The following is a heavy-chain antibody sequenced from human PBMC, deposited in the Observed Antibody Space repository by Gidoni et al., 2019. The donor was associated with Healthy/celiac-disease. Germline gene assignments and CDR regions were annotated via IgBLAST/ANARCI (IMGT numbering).Heavy chain of an antibody. V-gene: IGHV3-33*01. J-gene: IGHJ4*02. CDR1: GFPFSSYG. CDR2: IWNDGSNK. CDR3: ARGGLGEFDY. Sequence: QVPLVASGAGVVQPGRSLRLSCAASGFPFSSYGMHWVRRAPGQGLGGVAVIWNDGSNKDYADSVKGRFTISRDNSKNTLYRQMNSLRAEDTAVYYCARGGLGEFDYWGQGTLVTVSS. D-gene: IGHD3-16*01.